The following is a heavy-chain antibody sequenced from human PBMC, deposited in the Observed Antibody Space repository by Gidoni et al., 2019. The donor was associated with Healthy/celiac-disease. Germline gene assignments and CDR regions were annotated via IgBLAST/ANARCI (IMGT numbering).Heavy chain of an antibody. CDR2: ISYDGSNK. D-gene: IGHD1-26*01. V-gene: IGHV3-30*03. Sequence: QVQLVESGGGVVQPGRSLRLSCAASGFTFSSYGMHWVRQAPGKGLEWVAVISYDGSNKYYADSVKGRFTISRDNSKNTLYLQMNSLRAEDTAVYYCASLGALGRDYWGQGTLVTVSS. CDR1: GFTFSSYG. J-gene: IGHJ4*02. CDR3: ASLGALGRDY.